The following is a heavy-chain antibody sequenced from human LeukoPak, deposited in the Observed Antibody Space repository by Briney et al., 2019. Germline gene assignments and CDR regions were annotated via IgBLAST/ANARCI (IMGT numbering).Heavy chain of an antibody. J-gene: IGHJ4*02. CDR3: AKDLRQWLVHSYFDY. D-gene: IGHD6-19*01. CDR2: ISYDGSNK. CDR1: GFTFSSYG. V-gene: IGHV3-30*18. Sequence: PVGSLRLSCAASGFTFSSYGMHWVRQAPGKGLEWVAVISYDGSNKYYADSVKGRFTISRDNSKNTLYLQMNSLRAEDTAVYYCAKDLRQWLVHSYFDYWGQGTLVTVSS.